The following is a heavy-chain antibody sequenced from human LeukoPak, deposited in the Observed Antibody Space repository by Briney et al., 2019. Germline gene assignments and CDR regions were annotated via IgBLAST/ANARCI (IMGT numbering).Heavy chain of an antibody. D-gene: IGHD4-11*01. CDR2: VDPEDGET. Sequence: ASVKVSCKASGYTFTDYYMHWVQQAPGKGLEWMGRVDPEDGETIYAEKFQGRVTITADTSTDTAYMELSSLRSEDTAVYYCATDYSNYGGDYWGQGTLVTVSS. CDR1: GYTFTDYY. J-gene: IGHJ4*02. CDR3: ATDYSNYGGDY. V-gene: IGHV1-69-2*01.